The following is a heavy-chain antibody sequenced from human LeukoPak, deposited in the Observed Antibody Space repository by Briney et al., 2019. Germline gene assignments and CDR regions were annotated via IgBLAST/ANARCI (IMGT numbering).Heavy chain of an antibody. D-gene: IGHD3-16*01. V-gene: IGHV3-9*03. J-gene: IGHJ6*03. CDR3: ARGGHTSKDYYYYYYMDV. Sequence: GGSLRLSCAASGFTFHDYAMHWVRQAPGKGLEWVSGISWNSGIIGYADSVKGRFTTSRDNAKTSLYLQMNSLRAEDMALYYCARGGHTSKDYYYYYYMDVWGKGTTVTVSS. CDR2: ISWNSGII. CDR1: GFTFHDYA.